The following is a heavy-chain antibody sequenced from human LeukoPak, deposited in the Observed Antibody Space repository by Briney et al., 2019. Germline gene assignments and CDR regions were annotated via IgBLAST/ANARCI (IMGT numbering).Heavy chain of an antibody. D-gene: IGHD4-23*01. Sequence: SQTLSLTCDISGDSVSSGSGGWNWIRQSPLRGLEWLGRTYYRSKWYTDYAVSVQSRITIKPDTSKNQFSLQLNSVTPEDTAVYYCARDRPTTMADYWGQGTLVTVSS. CDR1: GDSVSSGSGG. V-gene: IGHV6-1*01. CDR3: ARDRPTTMADY. CDR2: TYYRSKWYT. J-gene: IGHJ4*02.